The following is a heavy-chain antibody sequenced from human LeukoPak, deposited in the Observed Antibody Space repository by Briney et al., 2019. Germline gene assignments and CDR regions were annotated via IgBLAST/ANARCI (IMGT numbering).Heavy chain of an antibody. Sequence: HGESLKISCKGSGYSFTSYWISWVRQMPGKGLEWMRRIDPSDSYTNYSPSFQGHVPISDDKSICTAYMQWSRLKASDTAMYCCARHGAFDIWGQGTMVTVSS. CDR2: IDPSDSYT. CDR1: GYSFTSYW. CDR3: ARHGAFDI. J-gene: IGHJ3*02. V-gene: IGHV5-10-1*01.